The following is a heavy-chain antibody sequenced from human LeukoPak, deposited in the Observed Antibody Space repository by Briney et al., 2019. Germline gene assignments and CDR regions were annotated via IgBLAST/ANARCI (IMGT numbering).Heavy chain of an antibody. CDR2: IYYTGST. V-gene: IGHV4-59*01. CDR1: GGSISTYY. Sequence: PSETLSLTCTVSGGSISTYYWSWIRQPPGKGLEWIGYIYYTGSTSYNPSLKSRVTMSLDASKNQFSLELNSVTPADTAVYYCARDLGMSGWYAPPLGYFDYWGQGTLVTVSS. D-gene: IGHD6-19*01. J-gene: IGHJ4*02. CDR3: ARDLGMSGWYAPPLGYFDY.